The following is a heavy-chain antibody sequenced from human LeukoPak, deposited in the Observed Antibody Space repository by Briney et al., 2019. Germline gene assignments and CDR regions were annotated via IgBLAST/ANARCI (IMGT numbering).Heavy chain of an antibody. V-gene: IGHV3-15*01. D-gene: IGHD5-12*01. CDR3: ATHSGNDLRS. J-gene: IGHJ5*02. Sequence: GGSLRLSCATSGLTFTSAWLTWVRQAPGKGLEWVGRIKSKSVGETTDYAAPVKGRFTISRDDSENTLYLQMNSLKTEDTAVYYCATHSGNDLRSWGQGTLVTVSS. CDR2: IKSKSVGETT. CDR1: GLTFTSAW.